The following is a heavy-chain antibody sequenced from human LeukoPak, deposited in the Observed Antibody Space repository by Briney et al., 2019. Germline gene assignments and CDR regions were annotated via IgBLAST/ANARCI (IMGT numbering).Heavy chain of an antibody. Sequence: GGSLRLSCAASGFIFSSYSMNWVRQAPGKGLEWVSYISSSSSTIYYADSVKGRFTISRDNAKNSLYLQMNSLRAEDTAVYYCARHRDYQYYNVDVWGKGTTVTVSS. D-gene: IGHD5-24*01. CDR3: ARHRDYQYYNVDV. V-gene: IGHV3-48*01. CDR1: GFIFSSYS. J-gene: IGHJ6*03. CDR2: ISSSSSTI.